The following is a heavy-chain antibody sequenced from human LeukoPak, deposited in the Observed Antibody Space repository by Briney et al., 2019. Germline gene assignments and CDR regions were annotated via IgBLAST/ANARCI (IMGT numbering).Heavy chain of an antibody. CDR3: ARDFTDSGSSLVYYYYYYMDV. V-gene: IGHV4-4*07. J-gene: IGHJ6*03. CDR1: GGSISSYY. CDR2: IYTSGST. D-gene: IGHD1-26*01. Sequence: NSSETLSLTCTVSGGSISSYYWSWIRQPAGKGLEWIGRIYTSGSTNYNPSLKSRVSMSVDTSKNQFSLKLSSVTAADTAVYYCARDFTDSGSSLVYYYYYYMDVWGKGTTVTVSS.